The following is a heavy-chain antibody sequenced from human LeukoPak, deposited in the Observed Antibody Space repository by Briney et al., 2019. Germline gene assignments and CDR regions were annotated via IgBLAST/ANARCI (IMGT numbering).Heavy chain of an antibody. CDR3: TRGIQSPSV. V-gene: IGHV4-59*01. Sequence: SETLSLTCSVSGGSISSYYWSWIRRPPGKGLEWIGYIYYSGSTNYNPSLKSRVTISVDTSRNQFSLKLSSVTAADTAVYYCTRGIQSPSVWGQGTLVTVSS. J-gene: IGHJ4*02. CDR2: IYYSGST. D-gene: IGHD3-3*02. CDR1: GGSISSYY.